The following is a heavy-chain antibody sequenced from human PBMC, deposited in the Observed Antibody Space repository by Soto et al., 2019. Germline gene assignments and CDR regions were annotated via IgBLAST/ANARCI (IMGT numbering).Heavy chain of an antibody. J-gene: IGHJ4*02. D-gene: IGHD3-22*01. CDR1: GFSFSNYG. CDR3: AKGGGLYDSSGYYGTFGY. CDR2: ISYDGSNK. V-gene: IGHV3-30*18. Sequence: PGGSLRLSCAASGFSFSNYGMHWVRQAPGQGLEWVAVISYDGSNKYYADSVRGRFTISRDNSKNTLYLQMNSLRADDTAVYYCAKGGGLYDSSGYYGTFGYWGQGTLVTVSS.